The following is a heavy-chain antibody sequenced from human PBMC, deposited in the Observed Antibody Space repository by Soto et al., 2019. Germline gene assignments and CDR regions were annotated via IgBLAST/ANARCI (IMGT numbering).Heavy chain of an antibody. D-gene: IGHD1-26*01. CDR3: AGLYSGSYTIDY. V-gene: IGHV4-59*08. Sequence: SLTCTVSGGSISSYYWSWIRQPPGKGLEWIGYIYYSGSTNYNPSLKSRVTISVDTSKNQFSLKLSSVTAADTAVYYCAGLYSGSYTIDYWGQGTLVTVSS. J-gene: IGHJ4*02. CDR1: GGSISSYY. CDR2: IYYSGST.